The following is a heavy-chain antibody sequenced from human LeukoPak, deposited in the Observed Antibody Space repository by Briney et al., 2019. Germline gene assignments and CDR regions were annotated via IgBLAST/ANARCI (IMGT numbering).Heavy chain of an antibody. V-gene: IGHV1-24*01. Sequence: ASVTVSCKVSGYTLTELSMHWVRQAPGKGLEWMGGFDPEDGETIYAQKFQGRVTMTEDTSTDTAYMELSSLRSEDTAVYYCATRAPSSSSWYRSSWFDPWGQGTLVTVSS. CDR3: ATRAPSSSSWYRSSWFDP. D-gene: IGHD6-13*01. CDR1: GYTLTELS. CDR2: FDPEDGET. J-gene: IGHJ5*02.